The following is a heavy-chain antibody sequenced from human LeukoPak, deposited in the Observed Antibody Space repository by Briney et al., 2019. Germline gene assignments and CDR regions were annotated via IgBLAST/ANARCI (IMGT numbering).Heavy chain of an antibody. V-gene: IGHV3-13*01. D-gene: IGHD1-1*01. CDR1: GITFSDYD. CDR3: ARVAKERVGGVYYFDY. CDR2: IGTAGDT. Sequence: GRSLRLSCAASGITFSDYDMHWVRHATGNGLEWVSAIGTAGDTYYTGSVKGRFTISRENAKNSLYLQMNSLRAGDTAVYYCARVAKERVGGVYYFDYWGQGTLVTVSS. J-gene: IGHJ4*02.